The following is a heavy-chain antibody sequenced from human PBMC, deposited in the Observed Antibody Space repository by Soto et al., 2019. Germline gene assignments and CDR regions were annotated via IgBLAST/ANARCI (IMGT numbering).Heavy chain of an antibody. CDR2: ISTHNGNT. CDR3: ARGVAVADVYYFDY. V-gene: IGHV1-18*04. J-gene: IGHJ4*02. CDR1: GYTFTAYG. D-gene: IGHD6-19*01. Sequence: VQLVQSGAEMKKPGASVKVSCKASGYTFTAYGITWVRQAPGQGLECMGWISTHNGNTNYAQKFQGRVTMTTDTSTSTAYMELRALISDDTAVYYCARGVAVADVYYFDYWGQGTLVTVSS.